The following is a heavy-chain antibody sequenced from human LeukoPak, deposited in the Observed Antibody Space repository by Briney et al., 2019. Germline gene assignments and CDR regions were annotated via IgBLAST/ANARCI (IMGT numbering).Heavy chain of an antibody. V-gene: IGHV3-48*04. J-gene: IGHJ3*01. CDR2: ISSGSSVI. CDR1: GFSFSVNS. D-gene: IGHD6-25*01. CDR3: ARDGGGPDAFDL. Sequence: GGSLRLSCTASGFSFSVNSMNWVRRAPGEGLEWISYISSGSSVIYYADSVKGRFTVSRDNAKNSLYLQMNSLRAEDTAVYYCARDGGGPDAFDLWGQGTMVTVSS.